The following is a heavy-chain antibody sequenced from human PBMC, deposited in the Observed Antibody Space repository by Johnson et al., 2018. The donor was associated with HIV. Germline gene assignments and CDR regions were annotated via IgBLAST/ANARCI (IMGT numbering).Heavy chain of an antibody. J-gene: IGHJ3*02. CDR1: GFTFSGSA. D-gene: IGHD3-10*01. CDR3: AKKLGVLTVPWAFDI. CDR2: IRSKANSYAT. V-gene: IGHV3-73*01. Sequence: MLLVESGGGLVQPGGSLKLSCAASGFTFSGSAMHWVRQASGKGLEWVGRIRSKANSYATAYAASVKGRFTISRDNSKNTLYLQMNSLRAEDTAVYYCAKKLGVLTVPWAFDIWGQGTMVTVSS.